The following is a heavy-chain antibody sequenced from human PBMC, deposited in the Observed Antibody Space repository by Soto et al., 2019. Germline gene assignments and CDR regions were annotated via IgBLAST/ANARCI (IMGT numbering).Heavy chain of an antibody. CDR3: ARDGSAIAVAGTGFDY. D-gene: IGHD6-19*01. J-gene: IGHJ4*02. V-gene: IGHV3-48*01. CDR1: GFTFSSYS. Sequence: EVQLVESGGGLVQPGGSLSLSCAASGFTFSSYSMNWVRQAPGKGLEWVSYISSSSSTIYYADSVKGRFTISRDNAKNSLYLQMNSLRAEDTAVYYCARDGSAIAVAGTGFDYWGQGTLVTVSS. CDR2: ISSSSSTI.